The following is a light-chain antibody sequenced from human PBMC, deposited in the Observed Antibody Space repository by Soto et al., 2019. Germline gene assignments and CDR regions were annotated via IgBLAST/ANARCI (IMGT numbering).Light chain of an antibody. J-gene: IGLJ3*02. V-gene: IGLV1-44*01. CDR3: AAWDDHLKGVL. CDR2: SDT. Sequence: QAVVPQPPSASGTPGQRGTISCSGSKSNVGTAYVNWYQHLPGTAPKLLIHSDTKRPSGVTDRFSGYKSGTSASLAITGLQSEDGGDYYCAAWDDHLKGVLFGGGTTLTVL. CDR1: KSNVGTAY.